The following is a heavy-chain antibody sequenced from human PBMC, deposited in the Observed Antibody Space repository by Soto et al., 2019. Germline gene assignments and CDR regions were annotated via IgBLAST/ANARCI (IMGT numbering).Heavy chain of an antibody. D-gene: IGHD3-10*01. CDR2: IYYSGST. J-gene: IGHJ4*02. CDR3: ASAYGSGSYEFAY. V-gene: IGHV4-30-4*01. Sequence: PSETLSLTCTVSGGSISSGDYYWSWIRQPPGKGLEWIGYIYYSGSTYYNPSLKSRVTISVDTSKNQFSLKLSSVTAADTAVYYCASAYGSGSYEFAYWGQGTLVTVSS. CDR1: GGSISSGDYY.